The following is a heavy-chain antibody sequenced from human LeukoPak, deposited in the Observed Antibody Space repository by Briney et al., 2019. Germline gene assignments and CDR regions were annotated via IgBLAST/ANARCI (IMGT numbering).Heavy chain of an antibody. J-gene: IGHJ6*02. V-gene: IGHV3-53*01. Sequence: PGGSLRLSCAASGFTVSSNCMSWVRQAPGKGLEWVSVIYSGGSTYYADSVKGRFTISRDNSKNTLYLQMNSLRAEDTAVYYCAKDFWSGYGMDVWGQGTTVTVSS. CDR1: GFTVSSNC. D-gene: IGHD3-3*01. CDR3: AKDFWSGYGMDV. CDR2: IYSGGST.